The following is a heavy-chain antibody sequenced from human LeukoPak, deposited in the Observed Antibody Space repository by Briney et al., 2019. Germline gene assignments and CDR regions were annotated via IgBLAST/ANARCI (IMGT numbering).Heavy chain of an antibody. CDR3: ARDLGGWSNDY. CDR1: GGSFSGYY. V-gene: IGHV4-34*01. Sequence: MTSETLSLTCAVYGGSFSGYYWSWIRQPPGKGLEWIGEINHSGSTNYNPSLKSRVTISVDKSKNQFSLKLSSVTAADTAVYYCARDLGGWSNDYWGQGTLVTVSS. D-gene: IGHD6-19*01. CDR2: INHSGST. J-gene: IGHJ4*02.